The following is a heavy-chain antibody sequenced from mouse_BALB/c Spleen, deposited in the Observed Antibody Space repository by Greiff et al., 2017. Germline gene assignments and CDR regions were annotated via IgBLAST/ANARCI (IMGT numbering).Heavy chain of an antibody. CDR3: ARDRYYGSSQFAY. CDR1: GFTFSSYG. V-gene: IGHV5-6-3*01. J-gene: IGHJ3*01. Sequence: EVKLVESGGGLVQPGGSLKLSCAASGFTFSSYGMSWVRQTPDKRLELVATINSNGGSYTYYPDSVKGRFTISRDNAKNNLYLQMSSLKSEDTAMYYCARDRYYGSSQFAYWGQGTLVTVSA. CDR2: INSNGGSYT. D-gene: IGHD1-1*01.